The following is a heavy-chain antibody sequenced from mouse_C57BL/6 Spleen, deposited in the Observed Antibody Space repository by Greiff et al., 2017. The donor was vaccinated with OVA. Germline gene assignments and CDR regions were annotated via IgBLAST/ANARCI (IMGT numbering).Heavy chain of an antibody. CDR2: INPSSGYT. J-gene: IGHJ1*03. V-gene: IGHV1-4*01. D-gene: IGHD2-2*01. CDR3: ARHGYDGRWYFDV. Sequence: QVQLKQSGAELARPGASVKMSCKASGYTFTSYTMHWVKQRPGQGLEWIGYINPSSGYTKYNQKFKDKATLTADKSSSTAYMQLSSLTSEDSAVYYCARHGYDGRWYFDVWGTGTTVTVSS. CDR1: GYTFTSYT.